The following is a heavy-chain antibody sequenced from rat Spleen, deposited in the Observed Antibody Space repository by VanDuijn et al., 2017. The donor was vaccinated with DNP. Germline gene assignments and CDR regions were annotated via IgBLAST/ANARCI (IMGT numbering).Heavy chain of an antibody. Sequence: EVLLQESGPGLVKPSQSLSLTCSVTGFSITNNFKWSWIRKFPGNKLEWMGYVTNAGSTHYNPSLKSRISITRDTSKNQFFLQLNSLTTEDTATYYCARLRLEWEVRAMDAWGQGTSVTVSS. V-gene: IGHV3-3*01. CDR2: VTNAGST. CDR3: ARLRLEWEVRAMDA. CDR1: GFSITNNFK. D-gene: IGHD1-1*01. J-gene: IGHJ4*01.